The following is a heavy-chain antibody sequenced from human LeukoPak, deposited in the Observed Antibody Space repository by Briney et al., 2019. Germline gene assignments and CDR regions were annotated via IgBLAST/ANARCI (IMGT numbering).Heavy chain of an antibody. J-gene: IGHJ4*02. CDR2: IYHGGST. CDR3: ARAVTGGYYFDY. Sequence: PSETLSLTCTVSGYSISSGYYWGWIRQPPGKGLEWIGSIYHGGSTYYNPSLKSRVTISVDTSKNQFSLKLSSVTAADTAVYYCARAVTGGYYFDYWGQGTLVTVSS. V-gene: IGHV4-38-2*02. D-gene: IGHD1-14*01. CDR1: GYSISSGYY.